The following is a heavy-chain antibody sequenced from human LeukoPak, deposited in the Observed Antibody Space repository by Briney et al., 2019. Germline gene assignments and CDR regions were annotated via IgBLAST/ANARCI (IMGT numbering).Heavy chain of an antibody. Sequence: SETLSLTCAVYGGSFSGYYWSWIRQPPGKGLEWIGEIYHSGSTNYNPSLKSRVTISVDKSKNQFSLKLSSVTAADTAVYYCAISLSSGWAFDYWGQGTLVTVSS. CDR2: IYHSGST. CDR1: GGSFSGYY. V-gene: IGHV4-34*01. D-gene: IGHD6-19*01. CDR3: AISLSSGWAFDY. J-gene: IGHJ4*02.